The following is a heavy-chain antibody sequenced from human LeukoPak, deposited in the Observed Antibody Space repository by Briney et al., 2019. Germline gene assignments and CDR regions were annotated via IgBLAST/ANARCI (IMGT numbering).Heavy chain of an antibody. J-gene: IGHJ5*02. D-gene: IGHD3-10*01. V-gene: IGHV3-7*01. Sequence: GGSLRLSCVASGFTFGTYWMSWVRQAPEKGLEWVANIKQDGSEKDYVDSVKGRFTISRDNAKNSLYLQMNSLRVEDTAVYYCARDGWGVTPYNWFDPWGQGALVTVSS. CDR3: ARDGWGVTPYNWFDP. CDR1: GFTFGTYW. CDR2: IKQDGSEK.